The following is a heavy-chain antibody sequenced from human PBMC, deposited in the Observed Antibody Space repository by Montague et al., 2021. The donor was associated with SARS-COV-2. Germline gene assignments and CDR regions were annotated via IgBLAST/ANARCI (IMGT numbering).Heavy chain of an antibody. CDR2: IYYSGST. CDR3: ARGSYGPDAFDI. V-gene: IGHV4-59*01. CDR1: GGSISSYY. J-gene: IGHJ3*02. D-gene: IGHD5-18*01. Sequence: SETLSLTCTVPGGSISSYYWSWIRQPPGKGLEWIGYIYYSGSTNYNPSLKSRVTISLDTSKNQFSLKLNSVTAADTAVYYCARGSYGPDAFDIRGQGTMVTVSS.